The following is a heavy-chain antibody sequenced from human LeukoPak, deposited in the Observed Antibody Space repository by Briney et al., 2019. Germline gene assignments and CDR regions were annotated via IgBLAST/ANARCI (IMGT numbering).Heavy chain of an antibody. CDR1: GGTFSSYA. D-gene: IGHD6-6*01. J-gene: IGHJ6*03. CDR3: ARDSGSSSFYYYYMDV. V-gene: IGHV1-69*05. Sequence: ASVKASCKASGGTFSSYAISWVRQAPGQGLEWMGGIIPIFGTANYAQKFQGRVTITTDESTSTAYMELSSLRSEDTAVYYCARDSGSSSFYYYYMDVWGKGTTVTVSS. CDR2: IIPIFGTA.